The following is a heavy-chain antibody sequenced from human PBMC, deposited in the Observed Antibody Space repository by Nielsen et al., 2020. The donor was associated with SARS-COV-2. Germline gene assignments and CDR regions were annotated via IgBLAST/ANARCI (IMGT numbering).Heavy chain of an antibody. D-gene: IGHD4/OR15-4a*01. CDR2: IYYSGST. Sequence: WIRQPPGKGLEWIGSIYYSGSTYYNPSLKSRVTISVDTSKNQFSLKLSSVTAADTAVYYCARIRGQRMTMLARGAYFDYWGQGTLVTVSS. J-gene: IGHJ4*02. CDR3: ARIRGQRMTMLARGAYFDY. V-gene: IGHV4-39*07.